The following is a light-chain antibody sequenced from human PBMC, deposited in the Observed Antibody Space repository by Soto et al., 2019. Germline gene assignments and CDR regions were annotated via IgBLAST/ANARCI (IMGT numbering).Light chain of an antibody. J-gene: IGLJ1*01. CDR3: SSYGSSSTL. CDR2: EVS. Sequence: QSALTQPASVSGSPGQSITISCTGTSGDIGSYNRVSWYQQHPGKAPKLIIYEVSDRPSGISSRFSGSKSGNTASLTISGLQTEDEADYYCSSYGSSSTLFGTGTKLTVL. V-gene: IGLV2-14*01. CDR1: SGDIGSYNR.